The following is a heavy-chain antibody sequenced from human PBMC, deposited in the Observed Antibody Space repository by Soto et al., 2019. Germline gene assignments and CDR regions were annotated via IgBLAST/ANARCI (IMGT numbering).Heavy chain of an antibody. V-gene: IGHV3-11*01. J-gene: IGHJ3*02. CDR3: ASEYYDLLVGDFDN. CDR2: ISSSGSTI. CDR1: GFTFSDYY. Sequence: QVQLVESGGGLVKPGGSLRLSCAASGFTFSDYYMSWIRQAPGKWLEWVSYISSSGSTIYYADSVKGRFTISRDNAKNSLHLQMNSLRVEAMAVYYCASEYYDLLVGDFDNWGQGTMVTVSS. D-gene: IGHD3-16*01.